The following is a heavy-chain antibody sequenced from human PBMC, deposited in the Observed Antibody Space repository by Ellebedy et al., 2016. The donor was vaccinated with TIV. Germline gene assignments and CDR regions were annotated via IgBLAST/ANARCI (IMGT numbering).Heavy chain of an antibody. V-gene: IGHV3-74*01. Sequence: GESLKISCAASGFTFNKYGMHWVRQAPGKGLVWVSRINSDGSSTSYADSVKGRFTISRDNAKNTLFLQMNSLRAEDTAVYYCARGLDYWGQGTLVTVSS. J-gene: IGHJ4*02. CDR2: INSDGSST. CDR1: GFTFNKYG. CDR3: ARGLDY. D-gene: IGHD6-19*01.